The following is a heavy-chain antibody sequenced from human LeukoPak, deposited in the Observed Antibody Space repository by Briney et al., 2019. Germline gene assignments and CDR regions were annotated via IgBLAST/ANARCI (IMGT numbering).Heavy chain of an antibody. CDR3: ANTWIKLWRRGGWFDP. CDR1: GGSFSAYY. J-gene: IGHJ5*02. Sequence: SETLSLTCAVYGGSFSAYYWSWIRQPPGKGLERIGEINHSGSTNYNPSLKSRVTISVDTSKNQFSLKLSSVTAADTALYYGANTWIKLWRRGGWFDPWGQGTLVTVSS. D-gene: IGHD5-18*01. CDR2: INHSGST. V-gene: IGHV4-34*01.